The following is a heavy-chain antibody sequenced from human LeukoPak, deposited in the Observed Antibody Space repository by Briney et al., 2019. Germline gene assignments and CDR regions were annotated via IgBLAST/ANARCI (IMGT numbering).Heavy chain of an antibody. CDR1: GGSISSGTYF. CDR3: ARQHIVLRWFDP. Sequence: PSETLSLTCTVSGGSISSGTYFWGWIRQPPGKGLEWIGRIYYSGSTYYNPSLKTRVTISVDTSKNHFSLRLSSVTTADTAVYYCARQHIVLRWFDPWGQGTLVTVSS. D-gene: IGHD2-21*01. CDR2: IYYSGST. J-gene: IGHJ5*02. V-gene: IGHV4-39*01.